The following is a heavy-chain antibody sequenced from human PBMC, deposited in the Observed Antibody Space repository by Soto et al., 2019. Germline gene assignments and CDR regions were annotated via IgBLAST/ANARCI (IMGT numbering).Heavy chain of an antibody. CDR3: ARHWDSWIQLRPERGYFAY. D-gene: IGHD5-18*01. CDR1: GGSISSSSYY. Sequence: LSLTCTVSGGSISSSSYYWGWIRQPPGKGLEWIGSIYYSGSTYYNPSLKSRVTISVDTSKNQFSLKLSSVTAADTAVYYCARHWDSWIQLRPERGYFAYWGQGTLVTVSS. J-gene: IGHJ4*02. CDR2: IYYSGST. V-gene: IGHV4-39*01.